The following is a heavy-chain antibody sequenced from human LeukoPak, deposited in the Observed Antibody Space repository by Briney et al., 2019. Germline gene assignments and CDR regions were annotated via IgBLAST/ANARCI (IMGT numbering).Heavy chain of an antibody. CDR2: IYGGDAA. V-gene: IGHV3-66*02. CDR1: GINVSSNY. Sequence: PGGSLRLSCAASGINVSSNYMTWIRQAPGKGVEWVSLIYGGDAAYYAESVRGRFMISRDNLKNTLFLQMNSLRVEDTAVYYCVTSTGQQFIPYDYWGQGTHVTVSS. D-gene: IGHD6-13*01. CDR3: VTSTGQQFIPYDY. J-gene: IGHJ4*02.